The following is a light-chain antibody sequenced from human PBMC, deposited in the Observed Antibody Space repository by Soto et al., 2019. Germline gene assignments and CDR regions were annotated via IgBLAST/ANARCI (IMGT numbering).Light chain of an antibody. V-gene: IGKV3-20*01. CDR1: QSVSNSN. CDR2: GAS. J-gene: IGKJ2*01. Sequence: EIVLTQSPGTLSLSPGERATLSCRASQSVSNSNLAWHQQKPGQAPRLLMYGASTRAAGIPDRFSGSESGTNFTLTISILEPEDFAVYFCQQYGTSFTFGQGTKLEIK. CDR3: QQYGTSFT.